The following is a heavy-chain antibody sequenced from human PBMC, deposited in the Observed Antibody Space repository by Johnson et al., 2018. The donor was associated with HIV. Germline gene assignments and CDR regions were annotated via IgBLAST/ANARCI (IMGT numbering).Heavy chain of an antibody. CDR2: LLLNTDGGTT. CDR1: GFTFSNAW. J-gene: IGHJ3*02. V-gene: IGHV3-15*01. Sequence: MLLVESGGGLVKPGGSLILSCSASGFTFSNAWMCWVRHAPWMVLEWVGRLLLNTDGGTTDYAAPVQGRLTISRDDSKNTLYLQMNSLKTEDTAVYYCTTGSSGSNAFDIWGQGTMVNVS. CDR3: TTGSSGSNAFDI. D-gene: IGHD3-22*01.